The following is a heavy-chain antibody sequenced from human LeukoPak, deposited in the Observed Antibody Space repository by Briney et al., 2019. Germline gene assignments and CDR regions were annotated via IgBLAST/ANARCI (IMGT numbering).Heavy chain of an antibody. CDR2: IYPGDSDT. CDR3: ARLAIDYGANFDY. V-gene: IGHV5-51*01. CDR1: GYNFITYW. Sequence: GESLKISCKVSGYNFITYWIGWVRQMPGKGLEWMGIIYPGDSDTRYSPSFQGRVTTSVDKSISTAYLQMSSLKASDTAMYYCARLAIDYGANFDYWGQGTLVTVSS. D-gene: IGHD4-17*01. J-gene: IGHJ4*02.